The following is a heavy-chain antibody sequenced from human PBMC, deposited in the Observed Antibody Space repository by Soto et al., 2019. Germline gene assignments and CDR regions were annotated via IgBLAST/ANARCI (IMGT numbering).Heavy chain of an antibody. J-gene: IGHJ4*02. D-gene: IGHD1-1*01. V-gene: IGHV1-18*01. Sequence: QVHLVQSGAEVKKPGASVKVSCKGSGYTFTRYGITWVRQAPGQGLEWMGWISDNNGNTNYAQKLQSRVNVTTDTSTSTAYVEVRSLRSDGTAVYYCARGRYGDYWGQGAMVTVSS. CDR3: ARGRYGDY. CDR1: GYTFTRYG. CDR2: ISDNNGNT.